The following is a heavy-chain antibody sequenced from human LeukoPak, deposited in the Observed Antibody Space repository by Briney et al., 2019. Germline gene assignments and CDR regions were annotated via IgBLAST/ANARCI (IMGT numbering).Heavy chain of an antibody. V-gene: IGHV1-8*02. CDR2: MNPNSGNT. CDR1: GYTFSAFY. Sequence: ASVKVSCKTSGYTFSAFYIPWVRQATGQGLEWMGWMNPNSGNTGYAQKFQGRVTITRNTSISTAYMELSSLRSEDTAVYYCARGWEFDYYYMDVWGKGTTVTVSS. D-gene: IGHD1-26*01. CDR3: ARGWEFDYYYMDV. J-gene: IGHJ6*03.